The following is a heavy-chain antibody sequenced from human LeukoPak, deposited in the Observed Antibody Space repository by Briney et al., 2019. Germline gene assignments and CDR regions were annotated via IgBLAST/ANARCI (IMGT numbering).Heavy chain of an antibody. V-gene: IGHV4-38-2*02. CDR2: IKHRGHS. Sequence: SETLSLTCSVSGSSISSDYYWGWVRQPPGKGLEWIGSIKHRGHSYYNPSLKSRVTISVDTSKNQFSLQLSSVTAADTAVYYCARVVGATSIDYWGQGILVTVSS. CDR3: ARVVGATSIDY. D-gene: IGHD2-15*01. CDR1: GSSISSDYY. J-gene: IGHJ4*02.